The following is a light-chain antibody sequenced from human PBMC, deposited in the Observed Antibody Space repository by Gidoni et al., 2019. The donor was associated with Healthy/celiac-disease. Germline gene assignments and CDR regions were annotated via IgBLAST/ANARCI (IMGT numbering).Light chain of an antibody. CDR3: CSYAGSSTWV. V-gene: IGLV2-23*01. Sequence: QSALTQPPPLSGSPGQSITISCTGTSSDVGSDNLVSWYQQHPGKAPKLMIYEGSKRPSGVSNRFSGSKSGNTASLTISGLQAEDEADYYCCSYAGSSTWVFGGGTKLTVL. J-gene: IGLJ3*02. CDR2: EGS. CDR1: SSDVGSDNL.